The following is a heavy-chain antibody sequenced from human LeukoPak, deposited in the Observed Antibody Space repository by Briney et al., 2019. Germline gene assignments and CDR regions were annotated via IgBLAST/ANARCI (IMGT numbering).Heavy chain of an antibody. V-gene: IGHV3-7*05. Sequence: PGGSLRLSCAASGFTFSAYWMSWVRQAPGKGLELVANIKQGGGEKYYVDSVKGRFTISRDNAKNSLYLQMNSLRAEDTAVYYCGRALRSDGASAYWGEGTLVTV. CDR2: IKQGGGEK. J-gene: IGHJ4*02. D-gene: IGHD4/OR15-4a*01. CDR3: GRALRSDGASAY. CDR1: GFTFSAYW.